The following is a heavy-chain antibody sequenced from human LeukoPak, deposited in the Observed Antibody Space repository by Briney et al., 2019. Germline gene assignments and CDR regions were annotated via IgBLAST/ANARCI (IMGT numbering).Heavy chain of an antibody. CDR2: IGGNSYYT. D-gene: IGHD4-23*01. Sequence: GGSLRLSCSASGFTFRSFGMHWVRQAPGKGLEWVSYIGGNSYYTNDADPVKGRFTISRDNAKNSLFLQMNDLRAEDTAVYYCARGDGGNRAFDYWGRGTLVTVSS. CDR1: GFTFRSFG. J-gene: IGHJ4*02. V-gene: IGHV3-21*05. CDR3: ARGDGGNRAFDY.